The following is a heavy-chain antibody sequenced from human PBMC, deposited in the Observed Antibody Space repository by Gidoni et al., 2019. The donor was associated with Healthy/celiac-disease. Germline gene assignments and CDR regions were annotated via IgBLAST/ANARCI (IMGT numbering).Heavy chain of an antibody. V-gene: IGHV3-30-3*01. CDR2: ISYDGSNK. Sequence: QVQLVESGGGVVQPGRSLRLLCAAWGFTFRSYAMHWVRQAPGKGLEWVAVISYDGSNKYYADSVKGRFTISRDNSKNTLYLQMNSLRAEDTAVYYCARMGEYCSSTSCYGADYYYYGMDVWGQGTTVTVSS. D-gene: IGHD2-2*01. CDR3: ARMGEYCSSTSCYGADYYYYGMDV. J-gene: IGHJ6*02. CDR1: GFTFRSYA.